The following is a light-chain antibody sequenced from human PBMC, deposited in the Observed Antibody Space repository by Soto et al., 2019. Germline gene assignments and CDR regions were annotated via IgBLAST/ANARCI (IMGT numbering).Light chain of an antibody. CDR1: QSISSW. Sequence: DIQMTQSPSTLSASVGDRVTITCRASQSISSWLAWYQQKPGKAPKLLLYMASSLESGVPSRFRGSGAGTEFTLTISRLQPDDFATYYCQQYNSYPFTFGPGTKVEIK. CDR3: QQYNSYPFT. CDR2: MAS. J-gene: IGKJ3*01. V-gene: IGKV1-5*03.